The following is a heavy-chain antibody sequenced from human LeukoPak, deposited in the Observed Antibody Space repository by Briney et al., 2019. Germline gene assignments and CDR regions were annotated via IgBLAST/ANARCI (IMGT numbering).Heavy chain of an antibody. CDR1: GFTFSSYG. CDR2: IWYDGSKE. Sequence: GGSLRLSCAAYGFTFSSYGMHWVRQVPGKGLEWVAVIWYDGSKEYYADSVKGRFTISRDNSKNTLYLQMNSLRAEDTAVYYCARDRSSGGSCDSGAEYFQHWGQGTLVTVSS. D-gene: IGHD2-15*01. V-gene: IGHV3-33*01. J-gene: IGHJ1*01. CDR3: ARDRSSGGSCDSGAEYFQH.